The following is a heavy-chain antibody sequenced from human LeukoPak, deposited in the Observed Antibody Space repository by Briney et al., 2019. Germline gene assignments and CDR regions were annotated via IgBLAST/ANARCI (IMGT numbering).Heavy chain of an antibody. Sequence: GGSLRLSCAASGFTFSNYAMSWIRQAPGKGLEWVSYISSSGSTIYYADSVKGRFTISRDNAKNSLYLQMNSLRAEDTAVYYCARVRSRGGYCSSTSCFSYYYYMDVWGKGTTVTISS. CDR3: ARVRSRGGYCSSTSCFSYYYYMDV. J-gene: IGHJ6*03. CDR2: ISSSGSTI. V-gene: IGHV3-11*01. CDR1: GFTFSNYA. D-gene: IGHD2-2*01.